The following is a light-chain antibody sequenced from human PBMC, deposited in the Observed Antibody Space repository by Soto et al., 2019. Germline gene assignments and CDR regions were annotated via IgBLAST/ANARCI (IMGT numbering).Light chain of an antibody. Sequence: DIQMTQSPSSLSASVGDRVTMTCRASQDIRNYVAWYQQKPGEVPKLLIYAASTLQSGVPARFSGGGFGTDVTLTISSLRPEDVATYYFQRYHSALLTFGPGTQVDLK. J-gene: IGKJ3*01. V-gene: IGKV1-27*01. CDR2: AAS. CDR3: QRYHSALLT. CDR1: QDIRNY.